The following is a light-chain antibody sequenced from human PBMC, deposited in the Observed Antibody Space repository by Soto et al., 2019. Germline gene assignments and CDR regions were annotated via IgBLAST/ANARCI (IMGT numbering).Light chain of an antibody. Sequence: QSALTQPASVSGSPGQSITISCTGTSSDIGAYNFVSWYQQHPGKAPTLMLYDVNIRPSGVSNRFSGSQSGNTASLTISGLQAEDEADYYCTSWTTSTTMIFGGGTKLTV. J-gene: IGLJ2*01. V-gene: IGLV2-14*03. CDR2: DVN. CDR1: SSDIGAYNF. CDR3: TSWTTSTTMI.